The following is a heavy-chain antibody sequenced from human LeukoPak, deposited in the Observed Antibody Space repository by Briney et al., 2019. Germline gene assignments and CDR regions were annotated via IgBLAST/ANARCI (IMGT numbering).Heavy chain of an antibody. CDR1: GYSFTSYG. V-gene: IGHV1-18*01. D-gene: IGHD6-19*01. CDR2: ISGYNGNI. J-gene: IGHJ4*02. Sequence: ASVKVSCKASGYSFTSYGISWVRQAPGQGLEWMGGISGYNGNITYAHSLQGRVTITTDNSTSTAYMQLRSLRADDTALYYCAKEGDSNAVAVAGIDYWGQGTLVTVSS. CDR3: AKEGDSNAVAVAGIDY.